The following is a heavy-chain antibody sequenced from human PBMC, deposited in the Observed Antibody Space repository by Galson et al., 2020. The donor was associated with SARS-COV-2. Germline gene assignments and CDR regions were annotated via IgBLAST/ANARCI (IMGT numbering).Heavy chain of an antibody. J-gene: IGHJ4*02. Sequence: GESLKISCSASGFTFSSNWMSWVRQAPGKGLEWVASVKEDGSDKYYVDSVRGRFTISRDNAKNSLHLQMSSLRAEDTAVYYCARFPNADYYDSSGYYSPPTYFDYWGQGTLVTVSS. CDR3: ARFPNADYYDSSGYYSPPTYFDY. CDR2: VKEDGSDK. D-gene: IGHD3-22*01. V-gene: IGHV3-7*01. CDR1: GFTFSSNW.